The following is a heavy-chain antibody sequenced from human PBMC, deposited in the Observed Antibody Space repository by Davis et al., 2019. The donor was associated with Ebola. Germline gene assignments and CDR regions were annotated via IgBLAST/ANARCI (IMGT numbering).Heavy chain of an antibody. D-gene: IGHD3-10*01. Sequence: PSETLSLTCTVSGGSISSHSYYWGWIRQSPEKGLEWIGSIYYSGSTHYNPSLKSRLTMSVDTSKNQFPLNLNSVTAADTAVYYCARNNSGIPFDYWGLGTLVTVSS. CDR2: IYYSGST. CDR3: ARNNSGIPFDY. V-gene: IGHV4-39*06. J-gene: IGHJ4*02. CDR1: GGSISSHSYY.